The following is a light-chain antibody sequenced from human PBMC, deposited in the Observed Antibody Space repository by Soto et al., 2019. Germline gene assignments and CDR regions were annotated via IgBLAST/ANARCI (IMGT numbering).Light chain of an antibody. CDR1: QSVSSN. CDR3: QQYNNWPPYT. J-gene: IGKJ2*01. V-gene: IGKV3-15*01. Sequence: EIVMPQSPAPLSVSPGERATLSCRSSQSVSSNLAWYQQTPGQAPRLLIYGASTRATGIPARFSGSGSGTEFTLTISSLQSEDLAVYYGQQYNNWPPYTVGQGTKLEIK. CDR2: GAS.